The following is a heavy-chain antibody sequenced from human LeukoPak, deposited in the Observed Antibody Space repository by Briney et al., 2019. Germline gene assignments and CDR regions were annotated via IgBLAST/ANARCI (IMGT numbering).Heavy chain of an antibody. J-gene: IGHJ4*02. D-gene: IGHD6-25*01. CDR3: ARAGRLPHPQNYFDS. CDR1: GFTFSSYT. CDR2: IPSSSSSK. Sequence: GGSLRLSCVASGFTFSSYTMNWVRQAPGKGLEWVSSIPSSSSSKYYADSVKGRFTISRDNAKNSLYLQLNSLRAEDTAVYYCARAGRLPHPQNYFDSWGQGTLVTVSS. V-gene: IGHV3-21*01.